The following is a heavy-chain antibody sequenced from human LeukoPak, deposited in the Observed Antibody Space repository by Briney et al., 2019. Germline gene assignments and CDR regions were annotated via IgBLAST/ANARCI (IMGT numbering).Heavy chain of an antibody. J-gene: IGHJ4*02. D-gene: IGHD1-26*01. V-gene: IGHV3-23*01. CDR2: ISGSGGST. Sequence: GGSLRLSCAASKFTFSTYAMSWVRQAPGKGLKWVSLISGSGGSTYYADSVKGRFTISRDNSKNTLYLQMNSLRAEDTAVYYCARYRQWELLVGYWGQGTLVTVSS. CDR3: ARYRQWELLVGY. CDR1: KFTFSTYA.